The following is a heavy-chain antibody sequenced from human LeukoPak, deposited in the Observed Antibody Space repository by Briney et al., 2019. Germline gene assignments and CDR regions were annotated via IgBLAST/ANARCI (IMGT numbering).Heavy chain of an antibody. D-gene: IGHD3-10*01. J-gene: IGHJ3*02. CDR3: TRYFDGLGSLDTFDI. Sequence: GGSLRLSCAASGFTFSSYEMNWVRQAPGKGLEWVSYISSSGSTIYYADSVKGRFTISRDNAKNSLYLQMNSLRAEDTAVYYCTRYFDGLGSLDTFDIWGLGTMVTVSA. V-gene: IGHV3-48*03. CDR2: ISSSGSTI. CDR1: GFTFSSYE.